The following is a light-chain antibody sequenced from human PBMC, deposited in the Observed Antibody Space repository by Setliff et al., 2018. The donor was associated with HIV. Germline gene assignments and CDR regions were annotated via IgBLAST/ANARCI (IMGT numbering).Light chain of an antibody. Sequence: QSVLTQPASVSGSPGQSITISCTGSSNDVGGYNYVSWYQQRPGKAPKLMISEVSNRPSGVSNRFSGSKSGNTAPLTISGLQAEDEADYYCSSYTSGSTRVFGTGTKVTVL. V-gene: IGLV2-14*01. J-gene: IGLJ1*01. CDR3: SSYTSGSTRV. CDR2: EVS. CDR1: SNDVGGYNY.